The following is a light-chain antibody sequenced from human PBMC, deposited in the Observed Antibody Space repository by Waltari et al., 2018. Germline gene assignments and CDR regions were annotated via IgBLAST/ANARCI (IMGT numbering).Light chain of an antibody. Sequence: QSALTQPASVSGSPGQSITISCTGTSSDVGAYNYVSCYQQHPGKAPQPLLRKARNRPSGLSRRFSGSQSGNTASLTISGLQAEDESDYYCSSYTSSNTLEVMFGGGTKLTVL. J-gene: IGLJ3*02. CDR1: SSDVGAYNY. V-gene: IGLV2-14*01. CDR2: KAR. CDR3: SSYTSSNTLEVM.